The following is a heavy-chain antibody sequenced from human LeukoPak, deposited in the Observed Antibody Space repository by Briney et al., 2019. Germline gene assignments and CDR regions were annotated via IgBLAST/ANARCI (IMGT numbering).Heavy chain of an antibody. Sequence: PGGSLRLSCAASGFTVSASYMNWVRQAPGKGLEWISIIYSGGTRHYADSVKGRFTISRDNSKNTLYLQMNSLRAEDTAVYYCARDIFREVAGPDYWGQGTLVTVSS. J-gene: IGHJ4*02. D-gene: IGHD6-19*01. V-gene: IGHV3-53*01. CDR2: IYSGGTR. CDR1: GFTVSASY. CDR3: ARDIFREVAGPDY.